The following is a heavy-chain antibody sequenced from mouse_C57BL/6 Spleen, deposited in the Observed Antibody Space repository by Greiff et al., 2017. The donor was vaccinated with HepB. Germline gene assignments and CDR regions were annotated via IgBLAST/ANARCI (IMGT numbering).Heavy chain of an antibody. V-gene: IGHV1-69*01. Sequence: QVQLQQPGAELVMPGASVKLSCKASGYTFTSYWMHWVKQRPGQGLEWIGEIDPSDSYTNYNQKFKGKSTLTVDKSSSTAYMQLSSLTSEDSAVYYCARGEGGNYSYAMDYWGQGTSVTVSS. CDR3: ARGEGGNYSYAMDY. CDR1: GYTFTSYW. CDR2: IDPSDSYT. J-gene: IGHJ4*01. D-gene: IGHD2-1*01.